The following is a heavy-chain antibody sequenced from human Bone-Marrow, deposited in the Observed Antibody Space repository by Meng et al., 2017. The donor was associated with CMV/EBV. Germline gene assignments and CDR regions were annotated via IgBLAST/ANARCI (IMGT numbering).Heavy chain of an antibody. D-gene: IGHD2-2*01. CDR2: IYYSGST. J-gene: IGHJ4*02. Sequence: SETLSLTCTVSGGSISSSSYYWGWIRQPPGKGLEWIGSIYYSGSTYYNPSLKSRVTISVDTSKNQCSLKLSSVTAADTAVYYCARVGVWGYWSSTSCYPDDYWGQGTLVTVSS. CDR1: GGSISSSSYY. V-gene: IGHV4-39*01. CDR3: ARVGVWGYWSSTSCYPDDY.